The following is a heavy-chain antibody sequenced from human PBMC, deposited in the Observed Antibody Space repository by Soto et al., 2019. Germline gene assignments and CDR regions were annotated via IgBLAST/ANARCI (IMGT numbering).Heavy chain of an antibody. CDR1: GITFSSYW. Sequence: GGSLRLSCAASGITFSSYWMNWVRQAPGKGLEWVATIELDGLKKYHVDSVKGRFTISRDNAKKYLHLQMNSLRAEDTAVYYCARDSFGEDGMDVWGQGTTVTVSS. V-gene: IGHV3-7*01. CDR3: ARDSFGEDGMDV. D-gene: IGHD3-16*01. J-gene: IGHJ6*02. CDR2: IELDGLKK.